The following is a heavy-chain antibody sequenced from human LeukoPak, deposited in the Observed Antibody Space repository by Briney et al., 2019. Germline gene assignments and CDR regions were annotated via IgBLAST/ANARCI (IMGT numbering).Heavy chain of an antibody. CDR3: VSSTVGY. CDR1: GFTFRSYA. CDR2: ISGSGDST. J-gene: IGHJ4*02. V-gene: IGHV3-23*01. Sequence: GGSLRLSCAASGFTFRSYAMSCVRQAPGKGLEWVSTISGSGDSTYYGDSVKGRFTISRNNSKNTLHLQMNSLRAEDTAVYYCVSSTVGYWGQGTLVTVSS. D-gene: IGHD2-2*01.